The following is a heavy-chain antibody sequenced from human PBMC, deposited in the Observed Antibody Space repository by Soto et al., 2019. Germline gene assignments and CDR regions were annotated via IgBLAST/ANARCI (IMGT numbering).Heavy chain of an antibody. Sequence: GESLKISCKGSGYSFTDSWIGWVRQMPGKGLELMGIIYPSDSDTRYSPSFQGQVIISADKSISTAYLQWSSLKASDTAMYYCARYTYISARYPFDDWGQGTLVTVSS. D-gene: IGHD6-19*01. J-gene: IGHJ4*02. CDR3: ARYTYISARYPFDD. V-gene: IGHV5-51*01. CDR2: IYPSDSDT. CDR1: GYSFTDSW.